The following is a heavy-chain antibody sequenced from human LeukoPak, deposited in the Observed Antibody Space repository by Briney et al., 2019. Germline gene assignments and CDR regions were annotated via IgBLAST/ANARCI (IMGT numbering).Heavy chain of an antibody. CDR3: AREPSGSGGYDY. CDR2: ISPNSGGT. V-gene: IGHV1-2*02. J-gene: IGHJ4*02. CDR1: GYTFTDYY. D-gene: IGHD3-10*01. Sequence: ASVKLSCKASGYTFTDYYMHWVRQAPGQGLEWMAWISPNSGGTNYVQKFQGRVTVTRDTSISTDYMEISGLTSDDTALYYCAREPSGSGGYDYWGQGTLVTVSS.